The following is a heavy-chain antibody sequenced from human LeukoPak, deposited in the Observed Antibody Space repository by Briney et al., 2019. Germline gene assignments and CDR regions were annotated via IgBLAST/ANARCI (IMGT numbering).Heavy chain of an antibody. D-gene: IGHD2-2*01. CDR2: IIPIFGTA. Sequence: SVKVSCKASGGTFSSYAISWVRQAPGQGLEWMGGIIPIFGTANYAQKLQGRVTITADESTSTAYMELSSLRSEGTAVYYCAIPPRYCSSTSCPYYYYYGMDVWGQGTTVTVSS. CDR3: AIPPRYCSSTSCPYYYYYGMDV. J-gene: IGHJ6*02. CDR1: GGTFSSYA. V-gene: IGHV1-69*13.